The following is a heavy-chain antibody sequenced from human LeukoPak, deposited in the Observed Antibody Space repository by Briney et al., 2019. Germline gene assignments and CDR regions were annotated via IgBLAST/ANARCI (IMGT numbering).Heavy chain of an antibody. Sequence: GGSLRLSCAASGFTVSSYAMHWVRQAPGKGLEWVAVISYDGSNKYYADSVKGRFTISRDNSKNTLYLQMNSLRAEDTAVYYCARGGRSRGWYPHYYMDVWGKGTTVTVSS. CDR1: GFTVSSYA. D-gene: IGHD6-19*01. J-gene: IGHJ6*03. CDR3: ARGGRSRGWYPHYYMDV. CDR2: ISYDGSNK. V-gene: IGHV3-30*01.